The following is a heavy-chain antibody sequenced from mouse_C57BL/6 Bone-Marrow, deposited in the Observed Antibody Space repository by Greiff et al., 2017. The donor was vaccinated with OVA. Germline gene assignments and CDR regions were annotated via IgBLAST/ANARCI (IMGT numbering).Heavy chain of an antibody. CDR2: INPNNGGT. Sequence: VQGKESGPELVKPGASVKIPCKASGYTFTDYNMDWVKQSHGKSLEWIGDINPNNGGTIYNQKFKGKATLTVDKSSSTAYMELRSLTSEDTAVYYCARITTEGRGFDYWGQGTTLTVSS. CDR1: GYTFTDYN. V-gene: IGHV1-18*01. J-gene: IGHJ2*01. CDR3: ARITTEGRGFDY. D-gene: IGHD1-1*01.